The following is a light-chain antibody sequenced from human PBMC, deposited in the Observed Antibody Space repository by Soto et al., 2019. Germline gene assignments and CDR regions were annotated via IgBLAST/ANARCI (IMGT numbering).Light chain of an antibody. CDR3: QQYNDWPRT. CDR1: QSVSSN. Sequence: EIVITQSPSTLSVSPGERVTLSCRASQSVSSNLAWYQQKPGQAPRLLIYGASTRATDIPVRFSGSGSGTEFTLTISSLQSEDFAVYYCQQYNDWPRTFGQGTKVDIK. CDR2: GAS. V-gene: IGKV3-15*01. J-gene: IGKJ1*01.